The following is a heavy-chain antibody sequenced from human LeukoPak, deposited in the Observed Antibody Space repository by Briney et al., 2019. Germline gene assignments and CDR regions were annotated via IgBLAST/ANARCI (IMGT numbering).Heavy chain of an antibody. D-gene: IGHD1-20*01. Sequence: GGSLRLSCAASGFTFSSYSMNWVRQAPGKGLEWVSSISSSSSYIYYADSVKGRFTISRDNAKNSLYLQMNSLRAEDTAVYYCARDNWNYYYYIDVWGKGTTVTVSS. J-gene: IGHJ6*03. CDR2: ISSSSSYI. CDR3: ARDNWNYYYYIDV. V-gene: IGHV3-21*01. CDR1: GFTFSSYS.